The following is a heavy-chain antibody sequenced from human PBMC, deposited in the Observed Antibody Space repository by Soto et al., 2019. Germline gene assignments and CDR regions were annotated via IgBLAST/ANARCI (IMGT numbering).Heavy chain of an antibody. V-gene: IGHV3-30*18. Sequence: GGSLRLSCAASGFTFGSYGMHWVRQAPGKGLEWVAVISYDGSNKYYADSVKGRFTISRDNSKNTLYLQMNSLRAEDTAVYYCAKDLQFRYYYYYYGMDVWGQGTTVTVSS. J-gene: IGHJ6*02. D-gene: IGHD2-21*01. CDR3: AKDLQFRYYYYYYGMDV. CDR1: GFTFGSYG. CDR2: ISYDGSNK.